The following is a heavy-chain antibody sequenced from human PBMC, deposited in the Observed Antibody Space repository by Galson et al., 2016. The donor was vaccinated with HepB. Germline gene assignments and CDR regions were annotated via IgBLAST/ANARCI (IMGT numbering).Heavy chain of an antibody. CDR1: GGSISSGDYW. CDR2: IYSSGHT. CDR3: MRQRGSDTWAVDH. D-gene: IGHD3-10*01. J-gene: IGHJ4*02. Sequence: SETLSLTCTVSGGSISSGDYWWGWIRHPPGKRLEWIGIIYSSGHTHYNPSLKSRVTISIDTSKNQFSLKLTSVTAADTAIYYCMRQRGSDTWAVDHWGQGTLVTVSS. V-gene: IGHV4-39*01.